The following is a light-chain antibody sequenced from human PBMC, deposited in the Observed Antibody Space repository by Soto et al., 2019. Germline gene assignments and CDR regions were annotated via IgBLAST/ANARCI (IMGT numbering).Light chain of an antibody. Sequence: QSALTQPASLSGSPGQSITISCTGTSSDVGGYNYVSWYQQHPGKAPKLMIYDVSNRPSGVSNRFSGSKSGNTASLTISGLQAEDEADYYCSSYPSSSTLVFGGGTKLTVL. CDR2: DVS. V-gene: IGLV2-14*01. CDR3: SSYPSSSTLV. J-gene: IGLJ2*01. CDR1: SSDVGGYNY.